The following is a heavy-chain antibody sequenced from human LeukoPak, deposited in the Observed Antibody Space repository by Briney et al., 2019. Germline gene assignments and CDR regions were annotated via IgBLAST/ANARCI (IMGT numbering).Heavy chain of an antibody. CDR2: IYHSEGT. J-gene: IGHJ4*02. CDR3: ARTVTTTHFDY. CDR1: GVSISSSGYS. V-gene: IGHV4-30-2*01. D-gene: IGHD4-11*01. Sequence: SETLSLTCAVSGVSISSSGYSWSWIRQPPGKGLEWIGYIYHSEGTYYNPSLKSRVTISVDRSSNQFSLKLTSVTAADTAVYYCARTVTTTHFDYWGQGTLVTVSS.